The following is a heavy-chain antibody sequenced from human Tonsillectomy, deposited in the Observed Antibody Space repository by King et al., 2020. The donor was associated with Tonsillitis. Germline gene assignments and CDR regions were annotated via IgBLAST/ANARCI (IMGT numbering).Heavy chain of an antibody. V-gene: IGHV4-39*01. D-gene: IGHD3-10*01. Sequence: QLQESGPRLVRPSETLSLTCTFSGGSISSSTYYCGWIRQPPGNGLEWSGSISESGSPYSNPSINSRVTIFVYPSKNQLSVKLRSVTVADTAVYYCARPYYVRTGEGFFNHWGQGTLVTVSS. CDR3: ARPYYVRTGEGFFNH. CDR2: ISESGSP. CDR1: GGSISSSTYY. J-gene: IGHJ1*01.